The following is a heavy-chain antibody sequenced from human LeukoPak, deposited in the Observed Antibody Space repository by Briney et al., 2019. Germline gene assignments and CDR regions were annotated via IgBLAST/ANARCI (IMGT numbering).Heavy chain of an antibody. Sequence: GGSLRLSCAASGFTFSSYAMHWVRQAPGKGLEWVAVISYDGSNKYYADSVKGRFTISRDNSKNTLYLQMNSLRAEDTAVHYCARGAYYYEDWGQGTLVTVSS. CDR1: GFTFSSYA. CDR2: ISYDGSNK. V-gene: IGHV3-30-3*01. J-gene: IGHJ4*02. D-gene: IGHD3-22*01. CDR3: ARGAYYYED.